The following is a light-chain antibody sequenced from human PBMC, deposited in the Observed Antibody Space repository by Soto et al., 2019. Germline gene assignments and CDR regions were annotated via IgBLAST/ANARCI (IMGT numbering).Light chain of an antibody. V-gene: IGLV2-14*01. J-gene: IGLJ2*01. CDR3: TSYASGSSHVV. CDR1: SSDIGGYDY. Sequence: QSALTQPASVSGSPGQSITLSCTGTSSDIGGYDYVSWYQPHPGKAPKLIIYDVNNRPSGVSNRFSGSKCGNTASLTISGLQAEDEADYYCTSYASGSSHVVFGGGTQLTVL. CDR2: DVN.